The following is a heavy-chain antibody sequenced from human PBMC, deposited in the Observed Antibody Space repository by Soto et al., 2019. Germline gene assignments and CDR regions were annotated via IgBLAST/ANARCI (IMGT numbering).Heavy chain of an antibody. J-gene: IGHJ6*02. CDR3: ARHELLWFGELLKGDYYYGMDV. V-gene: IGHV1-69*01. D-gene: IGHD3-10*01. Sequence: QVQLVQSGAEVKKPGSSVKVSCKASGGTFSSYAISWVRQAPGQGLEWMGGIIPIFGTANYAQKFQGRVTITADECTGTAYMELSSWRSEDTAVYYCARHELLWFGELLKGDYYYGMDVWGQGTTVTVSS. CDR1: GGTFSSYA. CDR2: IIPIFGTA.